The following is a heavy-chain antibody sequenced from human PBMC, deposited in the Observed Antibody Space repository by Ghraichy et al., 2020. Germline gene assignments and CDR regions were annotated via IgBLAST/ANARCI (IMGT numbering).Heavy chain of an antibody. CDR2: IIPIFGTA. V-gene: IGHV1-69*13. CDR1: GGTFSSYA. CDR3: ASLHGYNYRSGVGSYGEFDY. Sequence: SVKVSCKASGGTFSSYAISWVRQAPGQGLEWMGGIIPIFGTANYAQKFQGRVTITADESTSTAYMELSSLRSEDTAVYYCASLHGYNYRSGVGSYGEFDYWGQGTLVTVSS. J-gene: IGHJ4*02. D-gene: IGHD5-24*01.